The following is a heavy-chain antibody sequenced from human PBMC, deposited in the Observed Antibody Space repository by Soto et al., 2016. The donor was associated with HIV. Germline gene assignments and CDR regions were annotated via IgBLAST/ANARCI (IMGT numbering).Heavy chain of an antibody. J-gene: IGHJ4*02. CDR1: GFTFDDYA. Sequence: EVQLVESGGGLVQPGRSLRLSCASSGFTFDDYAMHWVRQAPGKGLEWVSGISWNSGNIGYADSVKGRFTISRDNAKNSLYLQMDSLRPEDTAYYYCVKDNSGWYFFDSWGQGT. D-gene: IGHD6-19*01. V-gene: IGHV3-9*01. CDR3: VKDNSGWYFFDS. CDR2: ISWNSGNI.